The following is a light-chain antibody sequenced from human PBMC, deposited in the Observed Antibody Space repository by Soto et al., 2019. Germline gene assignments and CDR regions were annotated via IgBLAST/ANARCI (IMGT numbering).Light chain of an antibody. V-gene: IGLV1-47*01. Sequence: QPVLTQPPSASATPGQRVTISCSGSTSDIGSNYVQWYQHLPGTAPQLLIYRNNRRPSGVSDRFSGSKSGTSASLAISGLRSEDEADYYCSSWDDSLSGPIFGGGTKLTVL. CDR1: TSDIGSNY. CDR2: RNN. CDR3: SSWDDSLSGPI. J-gene: IGLJ2*01.